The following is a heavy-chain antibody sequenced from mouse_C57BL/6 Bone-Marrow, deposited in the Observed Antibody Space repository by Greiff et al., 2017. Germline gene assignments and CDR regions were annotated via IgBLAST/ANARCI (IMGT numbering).Heavy chain of an antibody. CDR2: IYPGNSDT. J-gene: IGHJ2*01. Sequence: EVQLQQSGTVLARPGASVKMSCKTSGYTFTSYWMHWVKQRPGPGLEWIGAIYPGNSDTSYNQKFKGKAKLTAVTSASTAYMELSSLTNEDSAVYYCTREGYDGYPFDYWGQGTTLTVSS. CDR3: TREGYDGYPFDY. CDR1: GYTFTSYW. V-gene: IGHV1-5*01. D-gene: IGHD2-3*01.